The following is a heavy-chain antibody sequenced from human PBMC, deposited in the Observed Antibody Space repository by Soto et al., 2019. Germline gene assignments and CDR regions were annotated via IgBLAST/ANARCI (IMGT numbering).Heavy chain of an antibody. CDR1: GGSISSGGYS. V-gene: IGHV4-30-2*01. CDR3: ARGPPRPYSNYRYYYYYGMDV. Sequence: SETLSLTCAVSGGSISSGGYSWSWIRQPPGKGLEWIGYVYHSGSTYYNPSLKSRVTISVDRSKNQFSLKLSSVTAADTAVYYCARGPPRPYSNYRYYYYYGMDVWGQGTTVTVSS. CDR2: VYHSGST. J-gene: IGHJ6*02. D-gene: IGHD4-4*01.